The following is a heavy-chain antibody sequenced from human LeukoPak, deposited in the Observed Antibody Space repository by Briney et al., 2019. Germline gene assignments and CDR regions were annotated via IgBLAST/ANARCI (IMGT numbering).Heavy chain of an antibody. V-gene: IGHV3-33*06. D-gene: IGHD2-2*01. CDR3: AKEFAAIVVVRLGGFDP. CDR1: GFTFSSYG. J-gene: IGHJ5*02. CDR2: IWYDGSNK. Sequence: PGRSLRLSCAASGFTFSSYGMHWVRQAPGKGLEWVAVIWYDGSNKYYADSVKGRFTISRDNSKNTLYLQMNSLRAEDTAVYYCAKEFAAIVVVRLGGFDPWGQGTLVTVSS.